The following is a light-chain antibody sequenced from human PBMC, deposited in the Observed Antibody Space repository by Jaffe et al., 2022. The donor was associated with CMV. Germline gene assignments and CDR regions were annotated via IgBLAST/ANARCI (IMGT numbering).Light chain of an antibody. CDR2: HAS. Sequence: EIVLTQSPGTLSLSPGERATLSCRASQSVTSSYLAWYQQKPGQAPRLLIYHASTRATGIPDRFSGSGSGTDFTLTISRLEPEDFGVYYCQQYDDYSPYTFAQGTKLEIK. CDR3: QQYDDYSPYT. V-gene: IGKV3-20*01. J-gene: IGKJ2*01. CDR1: QSVTSSY.